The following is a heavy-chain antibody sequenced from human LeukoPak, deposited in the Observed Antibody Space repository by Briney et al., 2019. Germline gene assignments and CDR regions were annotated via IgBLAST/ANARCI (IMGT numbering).Heavy chain of an antibody. CDR1: EFTFSDSA. CDR2: IRNKANKYAT. CDR3: TTATTVVTDFDY. V-gene: IGHV3-73*01. D-gene: IGHD4-23*01. J-gene: IGHJ4*02. Sequence: GGSLRLSCAASEFTFSDSAMHWVRQASGKGLEWVGRIRNKANKYATAYAASVIGRFTISRDDSKNTAYLQMNSLKTEDTAVYYCTTATTVVTDFDYWGQGTPVTVSS.